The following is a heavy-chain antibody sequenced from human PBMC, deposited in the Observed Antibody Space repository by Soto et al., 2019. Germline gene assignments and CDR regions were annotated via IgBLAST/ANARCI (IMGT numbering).Heavy chain of an antibody. Sequence: SETLSLTCTVSGGSISSYYWSWIRQSPGKGLEWIGYIYYSGSTNYNPSLKSRVTISVDTSKNQFSLKLSSVTAADTAVYYCARVYAPDRLRFLEWPKFYFDYWGQGTLVTVSS. D-gene: IGHD3-3*01. CDR3: ARVYAPDRLRFLEWPKFYFDY. CDR2: IYYSGST. V-gene: IGHV4-59*01. CDR1: GGSISSYY. J-gene: IGHJ4*02.